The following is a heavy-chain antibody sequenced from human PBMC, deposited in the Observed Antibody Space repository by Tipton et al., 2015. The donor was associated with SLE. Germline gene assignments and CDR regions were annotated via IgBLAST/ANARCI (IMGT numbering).Heavy chain of an antibody. D-gene: IGHD3-22*01. CDR3: ARDSHMIVVAGYFQH. Sequence: TLSLTCTVSGGSISSYYWGWIRQPPGKGLGWIGSIYYSGSTYYNPSLKSRVTISVDTSKNQFSLKLSSVTAADTAVYYCARDSHMIVVAGYFQHWGQGTLVTVSS. CDR2: IYYSGST. CDR1: GGSISSYY. V-gene: IGHV4-39*07. J-gene: IGHJ1*01.